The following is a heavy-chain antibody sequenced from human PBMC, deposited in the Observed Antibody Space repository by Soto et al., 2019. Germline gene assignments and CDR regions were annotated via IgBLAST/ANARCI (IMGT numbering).Heavy chain of an antibody. V-gene: IGHV4-31*03. CDR2: RYYSEST. CDR1: RGSITTGGYY. D-gene: IGHD2-15*01. J-gene: IGHJ4*02. Sequence: LSLTCTVSRGSITTGGYYWSWIRQLPGKGLEWIGHRYYSESTYYNPSLKSRVSISLDTSKNQFSLKLSFVTAADTAMYYCARTKCSGGSCYSWSLDYWGQGTPVTVSS. CDR3: ARTKCSGGSCYSWSLDY.